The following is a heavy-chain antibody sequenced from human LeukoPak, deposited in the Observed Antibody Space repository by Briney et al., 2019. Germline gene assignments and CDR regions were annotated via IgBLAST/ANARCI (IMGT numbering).Heavy chain of an antibody. CDR2: IFTGGST. Sequence: SSETLSLTCTVSGGSLSRGSSYWSWIRQPAGKGLEWIGHIFTGGSTKYNPSLKSRVSISVDTSKNQFSLKVNSLTAADTAVYYCASRAWDSIAFDIWGQGTMVTVSS. D-gene: IGHD1-26*01. CDR3: ASRAWDSIAFDI. V-gene: IGHV4-61*09. CDR1: GGSLSRGSSY. J-gene: IGHJ3*02.